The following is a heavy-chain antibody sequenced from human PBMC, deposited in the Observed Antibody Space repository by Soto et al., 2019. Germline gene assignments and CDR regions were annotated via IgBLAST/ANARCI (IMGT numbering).Heavy chain of an antibody. J-gene: IGHJ4*02. V-gene: IGHV1-18*01. CDR1: GYTFINYG. Sequence: ASVKVSCKASGYTFINYGISWVRQAPGQGLEWMGWISAYNGNTNYAQNVQGRVTMTTDTSTSTAYMEVRSLKSDDTALYYCARGPGLSSPSGYSYDYWGQGTLVSFSS. CDR2: ISAYNGNT. CDR3: ARGPGLSSPSGYSYDY. D-gene: IGHD3-22*01.